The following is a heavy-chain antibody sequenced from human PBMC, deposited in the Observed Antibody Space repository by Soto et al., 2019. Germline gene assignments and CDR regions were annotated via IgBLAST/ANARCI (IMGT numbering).Heavy chain of an antibody. D-gene: IGHD6-19*01. V-gene: IGHV1-2*02. CDR1: RYTFIAYH. J-gene: IGHJ4*02. Sequence: EASVKVSCKASRYTFIAYHMHWVRQAPGQGLEWMGWINPNSGGTNYAQKFQGRVTMTRDTSISTAYLELSGLRSDDTAVYYCARGQGSGWYEDLDYWGQGTLVTAPQ. CDR2: INPNSGGT. CDR3: ARGQGSGWYEDLDY.